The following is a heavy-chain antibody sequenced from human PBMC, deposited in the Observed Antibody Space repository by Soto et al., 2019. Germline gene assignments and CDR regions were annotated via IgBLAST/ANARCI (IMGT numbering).Heavy chain of an antibody. CDR1: GYTFTGYY. V-gene: IGHV1-2*04. CDR2: INPNSGGT. Sequence: ASVKVSCKASGYTFTGYYMHWVRQAPGQGLEWMGWINPNSGGTNYAQKFQGWVTMTRDTSISTAYMELSRLRSDDTAVYYCAREGEPGTAAGTHGSPFYYYYGMDVWGQGTTVTVSS. J-gene: IGHJ6*02. D-gene: IGHD6-13*01. CDR3: AREGEPGTAAGTHGSPFYYYYGMDV.